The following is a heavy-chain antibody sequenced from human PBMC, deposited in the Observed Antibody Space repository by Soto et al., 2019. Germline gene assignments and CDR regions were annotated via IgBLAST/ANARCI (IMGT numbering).Heavy chain of an antibody. Sequence: GGSLRLSCAASGFTFSSYWMSWVRQAPGKGLEWVANIKQDGSEKYYVDSVKGRFTISRDNAKNSLYLQMNSLRAEDTAVYYCARDHLTGTTVFIDYYMDVWGKGTTVTVSS. CDR3: ARDHLTGTTVFIDYYMDV. J-gene: IGHJ6*03. V-gene: IGHV3-7*01. D-gene: IGHD1-7*01. CDR1: GFTFSSYW. CDR2: IKQDGSEK.